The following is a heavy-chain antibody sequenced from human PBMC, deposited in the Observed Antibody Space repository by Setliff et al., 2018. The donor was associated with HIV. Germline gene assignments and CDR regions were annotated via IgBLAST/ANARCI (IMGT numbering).Heavy chain of an antibody. CDR1: GDSITSGGYS. CDR2: IYYSGRTSHSGGT. CDR3: ARENGWLFGWFDP. Sequence: SETLSLTCAVSGDSITSGGYSWTWIRQPPGKALEWVGYIYYSGRTSHSGGTYYNPSVASRITISGDTSKNQFSLKLTSVTAADTAIYYCARENGWLFGWFDPWGQGTPVTVSS. J-gene: IGHJ5*02. V-gene: IGHV4-30-4*08. D-gene: IGHD3-22*01.